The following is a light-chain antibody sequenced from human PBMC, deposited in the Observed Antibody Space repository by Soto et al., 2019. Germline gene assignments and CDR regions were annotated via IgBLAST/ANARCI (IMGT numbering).Light chain of an antibody. CDR3: QQFGSSPT. CDR1: QSLSSTY. Sequence: EILLTQSPGTLSLSPGERATLSCRASQSLSSTYLAWYQQKPGQAPRLLIFGASSRATGIPDRFSGSGSGTDFPLTISRLEPEDFAVYYCQQFGSSPTFGQGTKVEIK. CDR2: GAS. V-gene: IGKV3-20*01. J-gene: IGKJ1*01.